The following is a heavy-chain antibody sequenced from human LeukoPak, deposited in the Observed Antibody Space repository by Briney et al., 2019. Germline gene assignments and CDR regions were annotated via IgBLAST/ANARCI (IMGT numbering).Heavy chain of an antibody. CDR3: ARGRGGSYGGNSGHFDY. CDR2: INPNSGGT. Sequence: ASVKVSCKASGYTFTGYYMHWVRQAPGQGLEWMGWINPNSGGTNYAQKFQDRVTMTRDTSISAVYMELSRLRSDDTAVYYCARGRGGSYGGNSGHFDYWGQGTLVTVSS. J-gene: IGHJ4*02. CDR1: GYTFTGYY. D-gene: IGHD4-23*01. V-gene: IGHV1-2*02.